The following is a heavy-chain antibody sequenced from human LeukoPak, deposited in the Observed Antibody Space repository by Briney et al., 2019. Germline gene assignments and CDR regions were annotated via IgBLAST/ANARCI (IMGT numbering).Heavy chain of an antibody. Sequence: PGGSLRLSCAASGFTFSSYGMHWVRQAPGKGLEWVAVIWYDGSNKYYADSVKGRFTISRDNSKNTLYLQMNSLGAEDTAVYYCARGGDYVWVSYRYHLDIWGQGTMVTVSS. D-gene: IGHD3-16*02. J-gene: IGHJ3*02. CDR3: ARGGDYVWVSYRYHLDI. CDR1: GFTFSSYG. CDR2: IWYDGSNK. V-gene: IGHV3-33*01.